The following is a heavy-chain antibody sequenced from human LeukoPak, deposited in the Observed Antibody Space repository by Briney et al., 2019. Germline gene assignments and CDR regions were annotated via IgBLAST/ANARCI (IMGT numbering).Heavy chain of an antibody. V-gene: IGHV3-74*01. Sequence: PGGSLRLSCAASGFTFADYAMYWVRQAPGKGLEWVSRIDEDGKTIDYADSVKGRFTISRDNAKDTLYLQMSSLRDEDTAVYYCVSDLCGGDDQWGRGTLVTVSS. CDR3: VSDLCGGDDQ. J-gene: IGHJ5*02. D-gene: IGHD3-3*01. CDR2: IDEDGKTI. CDR1: GFTFADYA.